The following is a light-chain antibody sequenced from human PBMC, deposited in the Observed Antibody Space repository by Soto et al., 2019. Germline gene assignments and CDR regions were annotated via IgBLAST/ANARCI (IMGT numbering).Light chain of an antibody. CDR2: YDD. CDR1: SSNIGNNA. Sequence: QSVLTQPPSVSEAPRQRVTISCSGSSSNIGNNAVNWYQRLPGKAPKLLIYYDDLLPSGVSDRFSGSKSGTSASLAISGLQCEDEADYYCAAWDDSLNGNVFGTGTKVTVL. V-gene: IGLV1-36*01. CDR3: AAWDDSLNGNV. J-gene: IGLJ1*01.